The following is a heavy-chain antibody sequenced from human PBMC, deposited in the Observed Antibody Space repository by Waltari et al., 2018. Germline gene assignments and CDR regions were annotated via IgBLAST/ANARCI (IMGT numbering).Heavy chain of an antibody. V-gene: IGHV3-23*01. CDR1: GFTFSSYD. CDR2: ISDSGGSI. J-gene: IGHJ4*02. Sequence: EVQLLESGGGLVQPGGSWRPSCVASGFTFSSYDMGWVRQVPGKGLECVSGISDSGGSIYYADSVKGRFTISRDNSKNMLYLQMNSLRVEDTAIYYCVKEKFAYWGRGTLVTVSS. CDR3: VKEKFAY.